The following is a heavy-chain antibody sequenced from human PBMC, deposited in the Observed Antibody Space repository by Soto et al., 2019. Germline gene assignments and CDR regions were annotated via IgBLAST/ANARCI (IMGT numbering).Heavy chain of an antibody. D-gene: IGHD3-10*01. CDR3: ARDRGRSGSYYTPFDY. CDR2: IYYSGST. J-gene: IGHJ4*02. V-gene: IGHV4-30-4*01. Sequence: SETLSLTCTVSGGSISSGDYYWSWIRQPPGKGLEWIGYIYYSGSTYYNPSLKSRVTISVDTSKNQFSLKLSSVTAADTAVYYCARDRGRSGSYYTPFDYWGPETLVTVSS. CDR1: GGSISSGDYY.